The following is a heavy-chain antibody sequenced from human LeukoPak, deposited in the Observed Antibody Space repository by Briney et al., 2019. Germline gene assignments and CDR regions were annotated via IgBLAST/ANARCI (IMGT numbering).Heavy chain of an antibody. CDR2: ISGSGGNT. J-gene: IGHJ6*02. V-gene: IGHV3-23*01. CDR1: GFTFSSHA. Sequence: GGPLALSCAASGFTFSSHAMIGARQARGEGLVWGSAISGSGGNTYYVASVKGQFTICSDNSKNTPDVQMNDLRADDRAFQYGARRLPTSGIDLWGQGTTVTVSS. CDR3: ARRLPTSGIDL.